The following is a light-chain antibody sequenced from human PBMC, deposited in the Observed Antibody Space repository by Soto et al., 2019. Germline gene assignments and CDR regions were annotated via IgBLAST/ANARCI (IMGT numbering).Light chain of an antibody. Sequence: QSALTQAASVSGSPGQSSTISCTGTSSDVGGYNYVSWYLQHPGKAPKLMIHDVSNRHSGVSNRFSGSKAGNTACLTSSGLQAEDEADYYCSSHTGRSTPDLCGTGTKLTLL. J-gene: IGLJ1*01. V-gene: IGLV2-14*01. CDR2: DVS. CDR3: SSHTGRSTPDL. CDR1: SSDVGGYNY.